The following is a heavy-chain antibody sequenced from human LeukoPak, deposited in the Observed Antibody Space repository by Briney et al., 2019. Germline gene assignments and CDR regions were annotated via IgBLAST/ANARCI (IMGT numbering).Heavy chain of an antibody. CDR3: ARNYGMDV. V-gene: IGHV4-59*01. CDR2: IYYSGST. CDR1: GGSISSYY. J-gene: IGHJ6*02. Sequence: SETLSLTCTVSGGSISSYYWSWIRQPPGKGLEWIGYIYYSGSTNYNPSLKSRVTISVDTSKNQFSLKLSSVTAADTAVYYCARNYGMDVWGQGATVTVSS.